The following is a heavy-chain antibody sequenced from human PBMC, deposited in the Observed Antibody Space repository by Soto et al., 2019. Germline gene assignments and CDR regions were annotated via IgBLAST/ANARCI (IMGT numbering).Heavy chain of an antibody. CDR2: ISGSGGST. CDR1: GFTFSSYA. CDR3: AKGLAYCGGDCYSHFDY. Sequence: EVQLLESGGGLVQPGGSLRLSCAASGFTFSSYAMSWVRQAPGKGLEWVSAISGSGGSTYYADSVKGRFTISRDNSKNPLYLQMNSLRAEDTAVYYCAKGLAYCGGDCYSHFDYWGQGTLVTVSS. D-gene: IGHD2-21*02. J-gene: IGHJ4*02. V-gene: IGHV3-23*01.